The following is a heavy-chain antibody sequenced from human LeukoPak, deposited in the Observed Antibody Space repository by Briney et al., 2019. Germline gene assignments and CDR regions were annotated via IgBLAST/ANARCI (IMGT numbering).Heavy chain of an antibody. J-gene: IGHJ6*03. D-gene: IGHD7-27*01. Sequence: SETLSLTCTVSGGSISSSSYYWGWIRQPPGKGLEWIGSIDYSGSTYYNPSLKSRVTISIDTSKNQFSLKLSSVTAADTAVYYCAREWGPILGYYYYMDVWGKGTTVTVSS. CDR1: GGSISSSSYY. CDR3: AREWGPILGYYYYMDV. CDR2: IDYSGST. V-gene: IGHV4-39*07.